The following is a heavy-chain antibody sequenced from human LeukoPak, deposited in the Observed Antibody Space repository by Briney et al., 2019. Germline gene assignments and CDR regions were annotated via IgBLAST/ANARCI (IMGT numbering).Heavy chain of an antibody. CDR2: IIPVLGIT. J-gene: IGHJ6*02. CDR3: ASEECSDGRCYTDCYQYGMDV. D-gene: IGHD2-15*01. CDR1: GGTFNNYA. Sequence: ASIKVSCKASGGTFNNYAFTWVRQAPGHGLEWMGRIIPVLGITDYAQKFQGRVTITADTSTNTVYMEVRRLRQEDTAVYYCASEECSDGRCYTDCYQYGMDVWGQGTTVSVSS. V-gene: IGHV1-69*04.